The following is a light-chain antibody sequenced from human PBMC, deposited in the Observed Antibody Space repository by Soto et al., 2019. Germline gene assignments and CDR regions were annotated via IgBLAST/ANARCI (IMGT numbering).Light chain of an antibody. CDR2: GAS. CDR3: QQYKNWPPTWT. CDR1: QSVSSN. V-gene: IGKV3-15*01. J-gene: IGKJ1*01. Sequence: EIVMTQSPATLSVSPGERATLSCRASQSVSSNLAWYQQKPGQAPRLLIYGASTRATGIPARFSGSGSGTEFTLTISSLQSEDFAVYYGQQYKNWPPTWTFGQGTKVEIK.